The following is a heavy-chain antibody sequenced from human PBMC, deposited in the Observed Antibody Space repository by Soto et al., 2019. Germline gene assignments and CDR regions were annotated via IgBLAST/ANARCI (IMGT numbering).Heavy chain of an antibody. Sequence: EVQLLESGGGLVQPGGSLRLSCSTSGFTFSTYAMNWVRQAPGKGLEWVSAISGSGGTTYYADSVRGRFTISRDNSKNTLFLQMNSLRAEDTALYYCAKQRAGYGSGSDTYYFDFWGQGTPVTVSS. CDR1: GFTFSTYA. D-gene: IGHD3-10*01. CDR3: AKQRAGYGSGSDTYYFDF. J-gene: IGHJ4*02. V-gene: IGHV3-23*01. CDR2: ISGSGGTT.